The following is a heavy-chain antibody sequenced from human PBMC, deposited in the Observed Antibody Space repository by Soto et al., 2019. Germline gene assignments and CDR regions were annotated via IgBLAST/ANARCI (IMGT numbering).Heavy chain of an antibody. V-gene: IGHV4-34*01. CDR1: GGSFSGYY. CDR3: ARGLGQLLTRYFDL. D-gene: IGHD2-2*01. CDR2: INHSGST. Sequence: QVQLQQWGAGLLKPSETLSLTCAVYGGSFSGYYWSWIRQPPGKGLEWIGEINHSGSTNYNPSLKRRVTISVDTSKNQFSLKLSSVTAADTAVYYCARGLGQLLTRYFDLWGRGTLVTVSS. J-gene: IGHJ2*01.